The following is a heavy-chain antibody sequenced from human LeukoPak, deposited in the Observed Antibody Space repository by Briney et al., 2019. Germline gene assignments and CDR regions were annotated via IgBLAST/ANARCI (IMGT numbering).Heavy chain of an antibody. CDR3: ASGRDGYNTGY. J-gene: IGHJ4*02. CDR2: IYYSGST. D-gene: IGHD5-12*01. V-gene: IGHV4-59*01. Sequence: SETLSLTCTVPGGSISSYYWSWIRQPPGKGLEWIGYIYYSGSTNYNPSLKSRATISVDTSKNQFSLKLSSVTAADTAVYYCASGRDGYNTGYWGQGTLVTVSS. CDR1: GGSISSYY.